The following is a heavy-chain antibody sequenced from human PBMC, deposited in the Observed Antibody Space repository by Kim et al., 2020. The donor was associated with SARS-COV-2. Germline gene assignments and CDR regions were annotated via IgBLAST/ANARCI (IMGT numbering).Heavy chain of an antibody. CDR1: GGSISSTSYY. CDR2: IYYSGST. Sequence: SETLSLTCTVSGGSISSTSYYWGWIRQPPGKGLEWIGSIYYSGSTYYNPSLKSRVTISVDTSENQFSLKLSSVTAADTAVYYCARHGYVDTAKTFDYWGQGTLVTVSS. D-gene: IGHD5-18*01. V-gene: IGHV4-39*01. CDR3: ARHGYVDTAKTFDY. J-gene: IGHJ4*02.